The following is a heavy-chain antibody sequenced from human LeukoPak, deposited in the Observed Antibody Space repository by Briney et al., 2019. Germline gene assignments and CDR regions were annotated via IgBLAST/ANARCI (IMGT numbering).Heavy chain of an antibody. Sequence: GGSLRLSCAASGFTFSSYAMSWVRQAPGKGLEWVSAISGSGGSTYYADSVKGRFTISRDNSKNTLYLQMNSLRAEDTAVYYCAKDPPHGGWELPDHVDYWGQGTLVTVSS. V-gene: IGHV3-23*01. CDR1: GFTFSSYA. CDR2: ISGSGGST. D-gene: IGHD1-26*01. J-gene: IGHJ4*02. CDR3: AKDPPHGGWELPDHVDY.